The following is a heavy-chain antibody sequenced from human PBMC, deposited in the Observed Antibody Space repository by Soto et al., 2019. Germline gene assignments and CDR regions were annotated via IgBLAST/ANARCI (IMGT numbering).Heavy chain of an antibody. CDR1: GFTFSDAW. D-gene: IGHD2-15*01. CDR3: TTFIDCSAGVCSQNY. Sequence: GGSLRLSCASSGFTFSDAWMSLVRQAPGKGLEWVGRIKRKTDGGTTDYADPVKGRFTISRDDSKNTLYLQMNSLKIEDTAVYYCTTFIDCSAGVCSQNYWGQGTLVTVSS. CDR2: IKRKTDGGTT. V-gene: IGHV3-15*01. J-gene: IGHJ4*02.